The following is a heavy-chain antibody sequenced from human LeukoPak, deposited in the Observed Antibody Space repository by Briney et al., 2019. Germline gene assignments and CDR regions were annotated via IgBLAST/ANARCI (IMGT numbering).Heavy chain of an antibody. V-gene: IGHV3-23*01. CDR3: VYDSSGYPTPAFDY. CDR2: ISGSGGST. Sequence: GGSLRLSCAASGFTFSSYAMSWVRQAPGKGLEWVSAISGSGGSTYYADSVKGRFTISRDNSKNTLYLQMTSLRAEDTAVYYCVYDSSGYPTPAFDYWGQGTLVTVSS. CDR1: GFTFSSYA. D-gene: IGHD3-22*01. J-gene: IGHJ4*02.